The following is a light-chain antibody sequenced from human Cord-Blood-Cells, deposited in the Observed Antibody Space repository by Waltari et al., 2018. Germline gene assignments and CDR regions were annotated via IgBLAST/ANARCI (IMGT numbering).Light chain of an antibody. J-gene: IGKJ2*01. CDR2: DAS. Sequence: EIVLTQSPATLSLSPGESATLSCRASQSVSSYLAWYQQTPGQAPRLLIYDASNRATGIPAGFSVSGSGTDFTLTISSLEPEDFAVYYCQQRSNWPPTFGQGTKLEIK. V-gene: IGKV3-11*01. CDR1: QSVSSY. CDR3: QQRSNWPPT.